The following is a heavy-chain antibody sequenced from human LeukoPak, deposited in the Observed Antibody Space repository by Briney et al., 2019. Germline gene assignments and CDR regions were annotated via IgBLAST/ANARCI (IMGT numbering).Heavy chain of an antibody. CDR2: IYYSGST. Sequence: SETLSLTCTVSGGSISSYYWSWIRQPPGKGLEWIGYIYYSGSTNYNPSLKSRVTISVDTSKNQFSLKLSSVTAADTAVYYCARVSGSYMYYLDYWGQGTLVTVSS. CDR3: ARVSGSYMYYLDY. V-gene: IGHV4-59*08. D-gene: IGHD1-26*01. J-gene: IGHJ4*02. CDR1: GGSISSYY.